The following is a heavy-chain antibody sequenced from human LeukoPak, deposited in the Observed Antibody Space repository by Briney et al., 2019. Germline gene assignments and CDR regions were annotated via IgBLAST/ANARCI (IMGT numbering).Heavy chain of an antibody. V-gene: IGHV1-2*02. CDR1: GYTFTGYY. J-gene: IGHJ4*02. CDR3: ARGQTYYDFWSGFRPPAYFDY. Sequence: ASVKVSCKASGYTFTGYYMHWVRQAPGQGLEWMGWINPNSGGTNYAQKLQGRVTMTTDTSTSTAYMELRSLRSDDTAVYYCARGQTYYDFWSGFRPPAYFDYWGQGTLVTVSS. D-gene: IGHD3-3*01. CDR2: INPNSGGT.